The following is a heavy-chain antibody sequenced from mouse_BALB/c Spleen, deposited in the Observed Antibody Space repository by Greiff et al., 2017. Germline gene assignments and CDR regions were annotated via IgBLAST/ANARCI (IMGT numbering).Heavy chain of an antibody. V-gene: IGHV1-18*01. D-gene: IGHD1-1*01. CDR2: INPNNGGT. Sequence: VQLKESGPELVKPGASVKIPCKASGYTFTDYNMDWVKQSHGKSLEWIGDINPNNGGTIYNQKFKGKATLTVDESSSTAYMELRSLTSEDTAVYYCARLVVATEYAMDYWGQGTSVTVSS. CDR1: GYTFTDYN. J-gene: IGHJ4*01. CDR3: ARLVVATEYAMDY.